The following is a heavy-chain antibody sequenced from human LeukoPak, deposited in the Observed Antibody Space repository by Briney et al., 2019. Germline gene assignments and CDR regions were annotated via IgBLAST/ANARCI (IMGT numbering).Heavy chain of an antibody. Sequence: SETLSPTCAVYGGSFSGYYWSWIRQPPGKGLEWIGEINHSGSTNYNPPLKSRVTISVDTSKNQFSLKLSSVTAADTAVYYCARGPPRYSGSYPLDYWGQGTLVTVSS. CDR3: ARGPPRYSGSYPLDY. V-gene: IGHV4-34*01. J-gene: IGHJ4*02. CDR2: INHSGST. CDR1: GGSFSGYY. D-gene: IGHD1-26*01.